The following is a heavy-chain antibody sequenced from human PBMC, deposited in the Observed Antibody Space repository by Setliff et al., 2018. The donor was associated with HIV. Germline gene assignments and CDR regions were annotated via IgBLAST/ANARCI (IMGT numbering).Heavy chain of an antibody. V-gene: IGHV1-8*02. D-gene: IGHD3-3*01. CDR3: AVTMFGVVTHGYFQY. CDR2: MNPNRGNT. Sequence: GASVKVSCKASGYTFTNYGINWVRQAPGQGLEWMGWMNPNRGNTGYAQKFQGRVTMTRNTSVSTAYMELSSLRSEDTAVYYCAVTMFGVVTHGYFQYWGQGTMVTVSS. J-gene: IGHJ1*01. CDR1: GYTFTNYG.